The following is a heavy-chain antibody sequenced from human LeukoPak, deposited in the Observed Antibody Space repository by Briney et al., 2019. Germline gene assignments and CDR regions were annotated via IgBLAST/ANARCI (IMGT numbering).Heavy chain of an antibody. J-gene: IGHJ3*02. Sequence: NPGGSLRLSCAASGFTFSDYAMSWVRQAPGKGLEWIGYVYDSGYTSFHPSLNSRVAISEDTSRNQFSLSLRSVTAADTALYYCARGFRGSSDAFDIWGQGTVVTVSS. CDR1: GFTFSDYA. CDR2: VYDSGYT. D-gene: IGHD6-6*01. V-gene: IGHV4-59*01. CDR3: ARGFRGSSDAFDI.